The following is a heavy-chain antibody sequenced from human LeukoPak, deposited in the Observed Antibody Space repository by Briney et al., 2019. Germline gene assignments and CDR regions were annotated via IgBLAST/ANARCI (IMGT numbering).Heavy chain of an antibody. CDR3: ARGQVPAARGYNWFDP. J-gene: IGHJ5*02. Sequence: PSETLSLTCAVYGWSFNNYYWNWIRQPPGKGLEWFGEINARGDTNFNPSLKSRVTISVDTSKNQFSLRLTSMIAADTAVYYCARGQVPAARGYNWFDPWGQGTLVTVSS. V-gene: IGHV4-34*01. CDR1: GWSFNNYY. CDR2: INARGDT. D-gene: IGHD2-2*01.